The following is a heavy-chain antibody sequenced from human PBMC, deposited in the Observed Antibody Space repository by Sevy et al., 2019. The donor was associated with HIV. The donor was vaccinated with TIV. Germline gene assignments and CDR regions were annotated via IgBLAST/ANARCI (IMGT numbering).Heavy chain of an antibody. Sequence: SETLSLTCTVSGGSISSNYWSWIRQPPGKGLEWIGYIYSSGSSYNPSLKSRVSISMDTSKSQFSLKLNSVTAADTAVYYCARSSGYSYGDFDYWGQGTLVTVSS. V-gene: IGHV4-59*01. D-gene: IGHD5-18*01. CDR2: IYSSGSS. J-gene: IGHJ4*02. CDR1: GGSISSNY. CDR3: ARSSGYSYGDFDY.